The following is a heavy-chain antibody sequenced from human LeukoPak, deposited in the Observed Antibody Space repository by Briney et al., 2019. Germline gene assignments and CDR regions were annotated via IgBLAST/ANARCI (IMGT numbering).Heavy chain of an antibody. CDR2: ISSSSSYI. J-gene: IGHJ4*02. CDR3: AKKETDYSYPLSFDY. D-gene: IGHD4-11*01. CDR1: GFTFSSYS. Sequence: GGSLRLSCAASGFTFSSYSMNWVRQAPGKGLEWVSSISSSSSYIYYADSVKGRFTISRDNAKNSLYLQMNSLRAEDTAVYYCAKKETDYSYPLSFDYWGQGTLVTVSS. V-gene: IGHV3-21*01.